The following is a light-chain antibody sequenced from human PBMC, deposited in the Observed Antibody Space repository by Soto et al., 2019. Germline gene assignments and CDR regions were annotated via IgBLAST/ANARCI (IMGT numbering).Light chain of an antibody. CDR2: WAS. CDR1: QSVLYRSNNKNY. CDR3: QQYYSIPPT. Sequence: DIVMTQSPDSLAVSLGERATINCKSSQSVLYRSNNKNYLAWYQQKPGQPPKLLIYWASTRESGVPDRFSGSGSGTDFTPTLSSLQAEDVAVYYCQQYYSIPPTFGQGTKVEIK. J-gene: IGKJ1*01. V-gene: IGKV4-1*01.